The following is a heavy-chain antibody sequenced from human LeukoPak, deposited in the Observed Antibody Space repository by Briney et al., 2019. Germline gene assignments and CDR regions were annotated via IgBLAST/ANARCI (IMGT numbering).Heavy chain of an antibody. CDR3: ARDRIGGEEY. V-gene: IGHV3-7*01. J-gene: IGHJ4*02. D-gene: IGHD3-16*01. CDR2: IKEDGSEK. CDR1: GFTFSSHW. Sequence: GGSLRLSCAASGFTFSSHWMNWVRQAPGKGLEWAANIKEDGSEKDYVDSVKGRFTISRDYAKNSLYLQMDSLRAEDTAVYYCARDRIGGEEYWGQGTLVTVSS.